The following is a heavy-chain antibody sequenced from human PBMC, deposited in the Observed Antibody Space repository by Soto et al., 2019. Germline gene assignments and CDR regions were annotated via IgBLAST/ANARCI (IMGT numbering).Heavy chain of an antibody. D-gene: IGHD6-13*01. V-gene: IGHV1-69*13. CDR2: IIPIFGTA. CDR3: ARVYERGIAAAGDYYYYGMDV. J-gene: IGHJ6*02. Sequence: SVKVSCKASGGTFSSYAISWVRQAPGQGLEWMGGIIPIFGTANYAQKFQGRVTITADESTSTAYMELSSLRSEDTAVYYCARVYERGIAAAGDYYYYGMDVWGQGTTVTVSS. CDR1: GGTFSSYA.